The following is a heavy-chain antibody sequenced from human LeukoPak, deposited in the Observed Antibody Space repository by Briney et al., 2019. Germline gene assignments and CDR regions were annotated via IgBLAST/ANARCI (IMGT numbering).Heavy chain of an antibody. CDR3: ARDRNREDGSYDAFDI. J-gene: IGHJ3*02. D-gene: IGHD5-24*01. CDR1: GGSISSGDYY. Sequence: SETLSLTCTVSGGSISSGDYYWSWIRQPPGKGLEWIGYIYYSGSTYYNPSLKSRVTISVDTSKNQFSLKLSSVTAADTAVYYCARDRNREDGSYDAFDIWGQGTMVTVSS. CDR2: IYYSGST. V-gene: IGHV4-30-4*01.